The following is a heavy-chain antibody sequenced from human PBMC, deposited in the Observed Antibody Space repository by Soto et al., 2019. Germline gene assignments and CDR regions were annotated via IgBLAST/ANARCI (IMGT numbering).Heavy chain of an antibody. D-gene: IGHD6-19*01. J-gene: IGHJ2*01. CDR2: IIPILGIA. Sequence: QVPLVQSGAEVKKPGSSVKVSCKASGGTFSSYTISWVRQAPGQGLEWMGRIIPILGIANYAQKFQGRVTITADKSTSTAYMELSSLRSEDTAVYYCARDGRYSSGSPWYFDLWGRGTLVTVSS. CDR1: GGTFSSYT. CDR3: ARDGRYSSGSPWYFDL. V-gene: IGHV1-69*08.